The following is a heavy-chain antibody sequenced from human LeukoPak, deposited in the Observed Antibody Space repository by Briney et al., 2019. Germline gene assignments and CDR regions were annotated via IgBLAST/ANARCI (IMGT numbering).Heavy chain of an antibody. J-gene: IGHJ4*02. CDR2: IKQDGSER. CDR3: ARAGVEAAGRYYYDY. V-gene: IGHV3-7*05. CDR1: GFSISDYW. Sequence: PGGSLRLPCAASGFSISDYWMGWVRQAPGKGLEWVANIKQDGSERNYVDSVKGRFTISRDDAKNSLYLQVNSLRAEDTAVYYCARAGVEAAGRYYYDYWGQGTLVTVSS. D-gene: IGHD6-13*01.